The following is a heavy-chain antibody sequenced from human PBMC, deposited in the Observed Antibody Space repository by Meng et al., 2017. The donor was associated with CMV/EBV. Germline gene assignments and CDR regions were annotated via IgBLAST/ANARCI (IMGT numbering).Heavy chain of an antibody. CDR2: IKHSGST. D-gene: IGHD1-26*01. V-gene: IGHV4-34*01. CDR3: ARGVGGWFDP. J-gene: IGHJ5*02. CDR1: GGSFSGYY. Sequence: QVHIKQGGAGMWKPSETLSLTCAVYGGSFSGYYWSWIRQPPGKGLEWIGEIKHSGSTNYNPSLKSRVTISVDTSKNQFSLKLSSVTAADTAVYYCARGVGGWFDPWGQGTLVTVSS.